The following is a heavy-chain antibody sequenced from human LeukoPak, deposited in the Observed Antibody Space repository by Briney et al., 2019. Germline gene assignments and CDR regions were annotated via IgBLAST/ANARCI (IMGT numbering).Heavy chain of an antibody. CDR3: ARDHHYDYVWGRYRSDY. V-gene: IGHV4-34*01. D-gene: IGHD3-16*02. J-gene: IGHJ4*02. Sequence: SETLSLTCAVYGGSFSGYYWSWIRQPPGKGLEWIGEINHSGSTNYNPSLKSRVTISVDTSKNQLSLKLSSVTAADTAVYYCARDHHYDYVWGRYRSDYWGQGTLVTVSS. CDR1: GGSFSGYY. CDR2: INHSGST.